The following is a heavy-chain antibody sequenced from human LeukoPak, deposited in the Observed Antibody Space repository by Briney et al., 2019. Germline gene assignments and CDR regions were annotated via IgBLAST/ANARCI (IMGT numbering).Heavy chain of an antibody. CDR2: ISYDGSKT. Sequence: GRSPRLSCAASAFTFSSYGMHWVRQAPGKGLEWVAVISYDGSKTYYADSVKGRFTISRDNSKNTLYLQMNSLRAEDTAVYYCASPGGYDFWSGPFDYWGQGTLVTVSS. CDR3: ASPGGYDFWSGPFDY. J-gene: IGHJ4*02. CDR1: AFTFSSYG. D-gene: IGHD3-3*01. V-gene: IGHV3-30*03.